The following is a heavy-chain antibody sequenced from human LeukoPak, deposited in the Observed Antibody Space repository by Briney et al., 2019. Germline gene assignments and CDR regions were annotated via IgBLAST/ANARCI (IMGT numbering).Heavy chain of an antibody. D-gene: IGHD7-27*01. J-gene: IGHJ4*02. CDR2: VYYTGST. V-gene: IGHV4-59*01. CDR1: GGSISSYY. Sequence: PSETLSLTCTVSGGSISSYYWSWIRQPPGKGLEWIGYVYYTGSTEYNPSLRSRVTISLEMSKHQSSLNLTSVTAADTAVYYCASNTGTVFDYWGQGALVTVSS. CDR3: ASNTGTVFDY.